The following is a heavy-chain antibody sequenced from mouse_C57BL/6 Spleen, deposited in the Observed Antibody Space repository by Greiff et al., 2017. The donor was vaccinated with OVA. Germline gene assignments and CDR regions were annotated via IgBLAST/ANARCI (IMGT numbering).Heavy chain of an antibody. Sequence: QVHVKQPGAELVKPGASVKVSCKASGYTFTSYWMHWVKQRPGQGLEWIGRIHPSDSDTNYNQKFKGKATLTVDKSSSTAYMQLSSLTSEDSAVYYCAIGITTVVALDYWGQGTTLTVSS. V-gene: IGHV1-74*01. D-gene: IGHD1-1*01. CDR3: AIGITTVVALDY. CDR1: GYTFTSYW. J-gene: IGHJ2*01. CDR2: IHPSDSDT.